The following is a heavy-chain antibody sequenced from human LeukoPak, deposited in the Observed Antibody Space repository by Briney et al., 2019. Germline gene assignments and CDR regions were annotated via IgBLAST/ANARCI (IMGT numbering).Heavy chain of an antibody. Sequence: PSQTLSLTCTVSGGSISSGGYYWSWIRQHPGKGLEWIGYIYYSGSTYYNPFLKSRVTISVDTSKNQFSLKLSSVTAADTAVYYCARGTILTGMDYWGQGTLVTVSS. CDR3: ARGTILTGMDY. CDR2: IYYSGST. J-gene: IGHJ4*02. CDR1: GGSISSGGYY. V-gene: IGHV4-31*03. D-gene: IGHD3-9*01.